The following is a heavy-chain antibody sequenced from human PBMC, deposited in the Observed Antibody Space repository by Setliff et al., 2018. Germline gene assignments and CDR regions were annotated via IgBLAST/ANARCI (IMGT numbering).Heavy chain of an antibody. J-gene: IGHJ5*02. CDR1: EFTFNKYW. CDR2: IDPDGIGK. D-gene: IGHD6-25*01. Sequence: PGGSLRLSCAASEFTFNKYWMTWVRQAPGKGLEWVANIDPDGIGKHYIDSVRGRFTISGDNAQKTLYLHMSNLRADDTAVFYCVPGRGSWGQGARVTVSS. V-gene: IGHV3-7*01. CDR3: VPGRGS.